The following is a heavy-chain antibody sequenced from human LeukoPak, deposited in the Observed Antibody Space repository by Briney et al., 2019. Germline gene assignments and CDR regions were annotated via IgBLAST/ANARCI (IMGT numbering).Heavy chain of an antibody. J-gene: IGHJ4*02. CDR2: IYSGGST. CDR3: ARVRYSSSLDY. Sequence: GGSLTLSCAASGFTVSSNYMSWVRQAPGKGLEWVSVIYSGGSTYYSDSVTGRFTISRHNSKNTLYLQMNSLRAEDTAVYYCARVRYSSSLDYWGQGTRGTGSS. D-gene: IGHD6-6*01. CDR1: GFTVSSNY. V-gene: IGHV3-53*04.